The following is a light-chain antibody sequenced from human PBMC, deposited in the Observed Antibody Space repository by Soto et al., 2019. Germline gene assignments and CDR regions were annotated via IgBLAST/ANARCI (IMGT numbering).Light chain of an antibody. J-gene: IGLJ1*01. Sequence: QSALTQPRSVSGSPGQSVTISCTGTSSDVAGYNYVSWYQQHPGKAPKLMIYDVSKQPSGVPDRFSGSKSGNTASLTISGLQAEDEADYYCCSYAGSYTLFGTGTKLTVL. CDR3: CSYAGSYTL. V-gene: IGLV2-11*01. CDR2: DVS. CDR1: SSDVAGYNY.